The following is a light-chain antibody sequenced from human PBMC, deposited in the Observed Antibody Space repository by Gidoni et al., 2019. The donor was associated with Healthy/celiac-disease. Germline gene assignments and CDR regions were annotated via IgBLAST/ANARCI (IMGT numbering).Light chain of an antibody. Sequence: EIVLTPSPGTLSLSPGERATLSCRASQSVSSSYLAWYQQKPGQAPRLLIYGASSRATGIPDRFSGSGSGTDFTLTISRLEPEDFAVYYCQQYGSQGDTFGQGTKLEIK. J-gene: IGKJ2*01. CDR3: QQYGSQGDT. CDR1: QSVSSSY. V-gene: IGKV3-20*01. CDR2: GAS.